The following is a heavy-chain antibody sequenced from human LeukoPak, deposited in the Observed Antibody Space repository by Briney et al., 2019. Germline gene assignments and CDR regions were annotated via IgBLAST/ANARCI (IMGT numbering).Heavy chain of an antibody. V-gene: IGHV3-23*01. J-gene: IGHJ4*02. CDR3: AKDVTIFGVVIMGGDYFDY. CDR2: ISGSGGST. Sequence: GGSLXLSXXXXXXXFXSYAMSWVRQAPGKGLEWVSAISGSGGSTYYADSVKGRFTISRDNSKNTLYLQMNSLRAEDTAVYYCAKDVTIFGVVIMGGDYFDYWGQGTLVTVSS. CDR1: XXXFXSYA. D-gene: IGHD3-3*01.